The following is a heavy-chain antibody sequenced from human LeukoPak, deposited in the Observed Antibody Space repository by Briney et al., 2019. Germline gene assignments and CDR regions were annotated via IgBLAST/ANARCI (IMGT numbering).Heavy chain of an antibody. J-gene: IGHJ4*02. Sequence: GGSLRLSCAASGFTVSSNYMSWVRQAPGKGLEWVANIKPDGSEKFYVDSVKGRFTVSRDNAKNSLYLQMNSLRAEDTALYYCARGASYWGQGTLVTVSS. CDR3: ARGASY. CDR1: GFTVSSNY. V-gene: IGHV3-7*04. CDR2: IKPDGSEK.